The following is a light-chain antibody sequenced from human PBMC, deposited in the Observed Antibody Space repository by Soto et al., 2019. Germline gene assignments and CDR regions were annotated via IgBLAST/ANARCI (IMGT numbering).Light chain of an antibody. CDR2: DVS. CDR3: SSYTSSSTLGV. V-gene: IGLV2-14*01. J-gene: IGLJ3*02. CDR1: SSDVGGYNY. Sequence: QSALTQPASVSGSPGQSITISCTGTSSDVGGYNYVSWYQQHPGKAPKLMIYDVSNRPSGVSNRFSGSKSGNTASLTISGLQAEDVADYCCSSYTSSSTLGVFGGGTKLTVL.